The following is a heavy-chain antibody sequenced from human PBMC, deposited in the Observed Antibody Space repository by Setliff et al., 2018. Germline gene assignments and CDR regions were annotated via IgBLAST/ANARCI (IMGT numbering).Heavy chain of an antibody. V-gene: IGHV4-59*12. D-gene: IGHD6-6*01. Sequence: SETLSLTCTVSDGSLSTYYWSWIRQPPGKGLEWIGYISQTGTTNNNPTLKSRVTISVDTSKNQFSLKLSSVTAADTAMYYCARGRNVAARLLDSWGQGTLVTVSS. J-gene: IGHJ4*02. CDR1: DGSLSTYY. CDR2: ISQTGTT. CDR3: ARGRNVAARLLDS.